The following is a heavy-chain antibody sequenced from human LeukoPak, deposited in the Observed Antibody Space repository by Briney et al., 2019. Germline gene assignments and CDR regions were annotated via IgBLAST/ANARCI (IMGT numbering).Heavy chain of an antibody. Sequence: PRASVKVSCKASGGTFSSYAISWVRQAPGQGLEWMGGIIPIFGTANYAQKFQGRVTITADKSTSTAYMELSSLRSEDTAVYYCARDYYGSGSYYPTAGKEPAGDSNYYYYGMDVWGKGTTVTVSS. J-gene: IGHJ6*04. CDR2: IIPIFGTA. CDR1: GGTFSSYA. V-gene: IGHV1-69*06. CDR3: ARDYYGSGSYYPTAGKEPAGDSNYYYYGMDV. D-gene: IGHD3-10*01.